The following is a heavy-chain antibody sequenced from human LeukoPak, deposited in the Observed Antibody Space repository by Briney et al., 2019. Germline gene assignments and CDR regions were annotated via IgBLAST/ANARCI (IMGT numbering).Heavy chain of an antibody. CDR2: IYYSGST. J-gene: IGHJ4*02. CDR1: GGSISSSNW. D-gene: IGHD3-22*01. Sequence: SSETLSLTCAVSGGSISSSNWWSWIRQPPGKGLEWIGYIYYSGSTNYNPSLKSRVTISVDTSKNQFSLKLSSVTAADTAVYYCARNFYAQKGPYDSSGYYAVYDYWGQGTLVTVSS. V-gene: IGHV4-61*01. CDR3: ARNFYAQKGPYDSSGYYAVYDY.